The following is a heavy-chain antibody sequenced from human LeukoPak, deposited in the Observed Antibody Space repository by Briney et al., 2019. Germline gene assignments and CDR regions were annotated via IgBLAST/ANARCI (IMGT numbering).Heavy chain of an antibody. CDR1: GYTFTSYD. CDR3: ARGSSTIYYGSGSYPADP. Sequence: ASVKVSCTASGYTFTSYDINWVRQATGQGLEWMGWMNPNSGNTGYAQKFQGRVTMTRNTSISTAYMELSSLRSEDTAVYYCARGSSTIYYGSGSYPADPWGQGTLVTVSS. V-gene: IGHV1-8*01. D-gene: IGHD3-10*01. J-gene: IGHJ5*02. CDR2: MNPNSGNT.